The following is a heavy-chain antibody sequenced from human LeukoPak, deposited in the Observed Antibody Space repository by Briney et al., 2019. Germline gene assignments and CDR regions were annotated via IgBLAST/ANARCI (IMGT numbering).Heavy chain of an antibody. CDR2: ISSHGSDK. J-gene: IGHJ3*02. D-gene: IGHD1-26*01. CDR1: GFTFRNFA. Sequence: GRSLRLSCAASGFTFRNFAIHWVRQAPGKGLEWVAVISSHGSDKYYGDSVKGRLTISRDNSKNTLSLQMNSLRAEDTAVYYCARAGGIVGAYSAFDIWGQGTMVTVSS. CDR3: ARAGGIVGAYSAFDI. V-gene: IGHV3-30*01.